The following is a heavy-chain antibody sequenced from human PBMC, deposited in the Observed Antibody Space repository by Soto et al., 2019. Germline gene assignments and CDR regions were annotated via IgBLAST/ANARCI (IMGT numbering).Heavy chain of an antibody. J-gene: IGHJ1*01. V-gene: IGHV5-51*01. D-gene: IGHD3-10*01. Sequence: GESLKISCKGSGYSFTSYWIGWVRQMPGKGLEWMGIIYPGDSDTRYSPSFQGQVTISADKSISTAYLQWSSLKASDTATYYCARSSRWFGELLSNLEYFQHWGQGTLVTVSS. CDR3: ARSSRWFGELLSNLEYFQH. CDR2: IYPGDSDT. CDR1: GYSFTSYW.